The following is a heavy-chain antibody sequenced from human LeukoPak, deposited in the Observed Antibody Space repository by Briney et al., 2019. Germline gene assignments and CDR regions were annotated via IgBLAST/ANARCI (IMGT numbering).Heavy chain of an antibody. CDR2: ISIDGNNK. J-gene: IGHJ5*01. D-gene: IGHD1-7*01. V-gene: IGHV3-30-3*01. CDR1: RFTFSSYA. Sequence: GGSLRLSCAASRFTFSSYAMHWVRQAPGKGLEWVAVISIDGNNKFFADSVKGRFTISRDNSKNTVYLQMNSLRGEDTAIYYCARGVGNWNYDSWGQGSLVIVSS. CDR3: ARGVGNWNYDS.